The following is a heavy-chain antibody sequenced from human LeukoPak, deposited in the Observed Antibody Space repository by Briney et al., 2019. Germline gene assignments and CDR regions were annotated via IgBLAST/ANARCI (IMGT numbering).Heavy chain of an antibody. V-gene: IGHV5-51*01. J-gene: IGHJ6*03. CDR3: ARSLRYCSGGSCYYYYYYMDV. CDR2: IYPGDSDT. CDR1: GYSFTSYW. Sequence: GESLKISCKGSGYSFTSYWIGWVRQMPGKGLEWMGIIYPGDSDTRYSPSFQGQVTISADKSISTAYLQWSSLKASDTPMYYCARSLRYCSGGSCYYYYYYMDVRGKGTTVTVSS. D-gene: IGHD2-15*01.